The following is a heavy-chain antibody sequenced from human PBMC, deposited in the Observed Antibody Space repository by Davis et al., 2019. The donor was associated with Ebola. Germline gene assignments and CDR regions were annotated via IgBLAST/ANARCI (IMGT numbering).Heavy chain of an antibody. V-gene: IGHV3-7*03. CDR1: GFTFSSYW. CDR3: ARSRVAVAGVGPFDI. Sequence: PGGSLRLSCAASGFTFSSYWMAWVRQAPGKGLEWVASIKQDGHEEHYVDSVKGRFTISRDNAKNSLYLQINSRRAEDTAVYYCARSRVAVAGVGPFDIWSQGTMVTVFS. J-gene: IGHJ3*02. D-gene: IGHD6-19*01. CDR2: IKQDGHEE.